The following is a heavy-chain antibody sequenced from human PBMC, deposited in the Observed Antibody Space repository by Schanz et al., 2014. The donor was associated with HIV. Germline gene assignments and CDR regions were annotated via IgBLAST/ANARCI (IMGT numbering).Heavy chain of an antibody. CDR2: VNGDGSSA. J-gene: IGHJ6*02. CDR1: GFTFSSYW. D-gene: IGHD4-17*01. V-gene: IGHV3-74*02. Sequence: VQLVESGGGVVQPGRSLRLSCAASGFTFSSYWMHWVRQTPGKGLVWVSRVNGDGSSAAYADSVKGRFTISRDNSKNTLYLQMNSLRAEDTAVYYCARRDYGDYYYYYGMDVWGQGTTVTVSS. CDR3: ARRDYGDYYYYYGMDV.